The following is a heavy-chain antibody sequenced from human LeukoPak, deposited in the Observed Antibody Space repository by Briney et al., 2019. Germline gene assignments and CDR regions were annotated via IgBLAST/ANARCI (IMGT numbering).Heavy chain of an antibody. CDR1: GFTFDDYG. D-gene: IGHD6-19*01. CDR3: AKSWGSGWTGYFDY. J-gene: IGHJ4*02. CDR2: ILWNGGST. V-gene: IGHV3-20*04. Sequence: GGSLRLSCAASGFTFDDYGMNWVRQAPGKGLEWAAGILWNGGSTSCADSVKGRFTISRVNAKNSLYLQMNSMRAEDSALYYCAKSWGSGWTGYFDYWGQGILVTVSS.